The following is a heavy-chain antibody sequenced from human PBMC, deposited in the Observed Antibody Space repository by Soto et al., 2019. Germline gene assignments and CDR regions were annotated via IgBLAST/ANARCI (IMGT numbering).Heavy chain of an antibody. Sequence: GGSLRLSCAASGFTFSSYAMHWVRQAPGKGLEWVAVISYDGSNKYYADSVKGRFTISRDNSKNTLYLQMNSLRAEDTAVYYCARPLLTMIVAWDYYGMDVWGQGTTVTVSS. CDR3: ARPLLTMIVAWDYYGMDV. CDR1: GFTFSSYA. J-gene: IGHJ6*02. D-gene: IGHD3-22*01. CDR2: ISYDGSNK. V-gene: IGHV3-30-3*01.